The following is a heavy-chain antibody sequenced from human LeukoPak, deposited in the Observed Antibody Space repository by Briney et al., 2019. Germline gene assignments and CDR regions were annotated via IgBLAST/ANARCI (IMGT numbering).Heavy chain of an antibody. J-gene: IGHJ3*02. V-gene: IGHV1-2*02. D-gene: IGHD3-22*01. CDR1: VYTFTGYY. Sequence: ASVKVSCKASVYTFTGYYMHWVRQAPGQGLEWMGWINPNSGGTNYAQKFQGRVTMTRDTSISTAYMELSRLRSDDTAVYYCAGDYYDSSGAVSAFDIWGQGAMVTVSS. CDR3: AGDYYDSSGAVSAFDI. CDR2: INPNSGGT.